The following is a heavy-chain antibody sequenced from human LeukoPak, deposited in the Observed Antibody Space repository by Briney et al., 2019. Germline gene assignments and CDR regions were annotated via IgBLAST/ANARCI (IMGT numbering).Heavy chain of an antibody. CDR1: GFTFGDYA. CDR2: IRSKAYGGTT. D-gene: IGHD2-15*01. CDR3: TRGAGYCSGGSCYSGGYYYYYYMDV. Sequence: GGSLRLSCTASGFTFGDYAMSWFRQAPGKGLEWVSFIRSKAYGGTTEYAASVKGRFTISRDDSKSIAYLQMNSLKTEDTAVYFCTRGAGYCSGGSCYSGGYYYYYYMDVWGKGTTVTVSS. V-gene: IGHV3-49*03. J-gene: IGHJ6*03.